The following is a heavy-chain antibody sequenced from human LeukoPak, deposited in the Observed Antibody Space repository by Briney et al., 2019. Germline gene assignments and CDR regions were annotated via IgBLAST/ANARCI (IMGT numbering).Heavy chain of an antibody. CDR2: IYSGGST. D-gene: IGHD6-19*01. CDR3: ARERNLEIAVAGTIFNY. Sequence: GGSLRLSCAATGFTFSSYSMNWVRQAPGKGLEWVSVIYSGGSTYYADSVKGRFTISRDNSKNTLYLQMKSLRAEDTAVYYCARERNLEIAVAGTIFNYWGQGALVTVSS. V-gene: IGHV3-66*01. J-gene: IGHJ4*02. CDR1: GFTFSSYS.